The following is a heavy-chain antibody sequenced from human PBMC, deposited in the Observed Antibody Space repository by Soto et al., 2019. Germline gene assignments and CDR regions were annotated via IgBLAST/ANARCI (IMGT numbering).Heavy chain of an antibody. Sequence: ASVKVSCKASGYTFTSYYMHWVRQAPGQGLEWMGIINPSGGGTSYAQKFQGRVTMTRDTSTSTVYMELSSLRSEDTAVYYCARVSYAYYGSGSYYKSYYGMDVWGQGTTVTVSS. CDR1: GYTFTSYY. J-gene: IGHJ6*02. CDR2: INPSGGGT. V-gene: IGHV1-46*01. CDR3: ARVSYAYYGSGSYYKSYYGMDV. D-gene: IGHD3-10*01.